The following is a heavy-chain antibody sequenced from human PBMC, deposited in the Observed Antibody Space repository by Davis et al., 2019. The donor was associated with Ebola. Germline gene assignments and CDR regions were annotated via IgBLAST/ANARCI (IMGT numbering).Heavy chain of an antibody. V-gene: IGHV4-39*01. CDR1: GGSISSNDYY. D-gene: IGHD2-2*01. CDR2: IHYSGST. Sequence: SETLSLTCTVSGGSISSNDYYWGWIRQPPGKGLEWIGSIHYSGSTNCNPSLKSRVTISVDTSKKQFSLRLISVTAADTAVYYCARYIGTCSTTSCYETFGAFDVWGQGTVVTVSS. CDR3: ARYIGTCSTTSCYETFGAFDV. J-gene: IGHJ3*01.